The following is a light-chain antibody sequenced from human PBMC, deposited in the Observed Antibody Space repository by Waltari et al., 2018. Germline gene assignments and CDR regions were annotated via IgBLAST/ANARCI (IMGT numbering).Light chain of an antibody. J-gene: IGKJ4*01. CDR2: DAS. CDR3: QQRSSWPLT. V-gene: IGKV3-11*01. Sequence: EIVLTHSPATLSLSPGARATLSCRASQRVSSYLTWYQQQPGQARRLLIHDASNRATGIPARFSGSGSGTDFTLTSSSLEPEDFAVYYCQQRSSWPLTFGGGTKVEIK. CDR1: QRVSSY.